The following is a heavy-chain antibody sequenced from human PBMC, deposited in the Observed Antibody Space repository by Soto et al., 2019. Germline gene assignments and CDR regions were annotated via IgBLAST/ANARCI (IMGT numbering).Heavy chain of an antibody. CDR3: ARGGSPHFFGVVIIPDSRYYGMDV. J-gene: IGHJ6*02. Sequence: GGSLRLSGAASGFTFSDYYLSCIRHAPGKGLEWVSYISSSGSTIYYADSVKGRFTISRDNAKNSLYLQMNSLRAEDTAVYYCARGGSPHFFGVVIIPDSRYYGMDVWGQGTTVNGSS. CDR2: ISSSGSTI. V-gene: IGHV3-11*01. D-gene: IGHD3-3*01. CDR1: GFTFSDYY.